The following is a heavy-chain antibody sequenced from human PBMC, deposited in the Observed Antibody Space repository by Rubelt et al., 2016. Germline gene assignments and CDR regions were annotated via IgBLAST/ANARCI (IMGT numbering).Heavy chain of an antibody. J-gene: IGHJ4*02. V-gene: IGHV4-34*01. D-gene: IGHD1-26*01. CDR2: VNHGGST. CDR1: GGSFSSYH. CDR3: ARHYSGNYPPTD. Sequence: QVQLQQWGAGLLKPSETLSLTCAVYGGSFSSYHWTWIRQPPGKGLEWIGEVNHGGSTNYNPSHKSRVTISVDTSKNQFPLKLESVTAADTAVYFCARHYSGNYPPTDWGQGTLVTVSS.